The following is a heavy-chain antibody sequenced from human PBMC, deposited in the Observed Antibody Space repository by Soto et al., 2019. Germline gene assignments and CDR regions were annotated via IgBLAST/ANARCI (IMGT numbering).Heavy chain of an antibody. D-gene: IGHD3-10*01. V-gene: IGHV2-5*01. Sequence: SGPTLVNPTQTLTLTCTFSGFSLSTSGVGVGWIRQPPGKALEWLALIYWNDDKRYSPSLKSRLTITKDTSKNQVVLTMTNMDPVDTATYYCAHTRVKTLWFGESYYFDYWGQGTLVTVSS. CDR2: IYWNDDK. CDR1: GFSLSTSGVG. J-gene: IGHJ4*02. CDR3: AHTRVKTLWFGESYYFDY.